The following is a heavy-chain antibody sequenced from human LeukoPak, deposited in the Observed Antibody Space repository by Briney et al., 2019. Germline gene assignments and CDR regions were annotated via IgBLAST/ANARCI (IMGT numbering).Heavy chain of an antibody. CDR1: GFTFSSYA. J-gene: IGHJ4*02. V-gene: IGHV3-23*01. Sequence: GGSLRLSCAASGFTFSSYAMSWVRQASGKGLEWVSVISGIGGSTYYADSVKGRFTISRDNSKNTLYLQMNSLRAEDTAVYYCAKRRVAVAGDFDYWGQGTLVTVSS. D-gene: IGHD6-19*01. CDR2: ISGIGGST. CDR3: AKRRVAVAGDFDY.